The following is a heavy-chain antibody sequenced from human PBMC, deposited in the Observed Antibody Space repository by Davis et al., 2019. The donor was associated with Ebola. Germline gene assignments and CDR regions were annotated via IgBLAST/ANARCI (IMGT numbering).Heavy chain of an antibody. CDR3: ARGGGLWFGELLYQDYYGMDV. V-gene: IGHV3-30-3*01. D-gene: IGHD3-10*01. CDR2: ISYDGSNK. Sequence: GGSLRLSCAASGFTFSASSIHWVRQAPGKGLEWVAVISYDGSNKYYADSVKGRFTISRDNSKNTLYLQMNSLRAEDTAVYYCARGGGLWFGELLYQDYYGMDVWGKGTTVTVSS. J-gene: IGHJ6*04. CDR1: GFTFSASS.